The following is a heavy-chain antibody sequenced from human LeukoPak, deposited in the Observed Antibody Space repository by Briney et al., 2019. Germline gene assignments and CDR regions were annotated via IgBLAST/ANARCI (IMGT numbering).Heavy chain of an antibody. CDR1: GGSFSGYY. V-gene: IGHV4-34*01. D-gene: IGHD3-22*01. CDR2: INHSGST. CDR3: ARMGYYYVRDY. J-gene: IGHJ4*02. Sequence: SETLSLTCAVYGGSFSGYYWSWIRQPPGKGLEWIGEINHSGSTNYNPSLKSRVTISVDTSKNRFSLKLSSVTAADTAVYYCARMGYYYVRDYWGQGTLVTVSS.